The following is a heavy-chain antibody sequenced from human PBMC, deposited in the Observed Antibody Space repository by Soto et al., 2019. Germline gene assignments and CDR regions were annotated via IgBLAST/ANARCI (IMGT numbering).Heavy chain of an antibody. CDR3: AREETAWPLAYGLDV. D-gene: IGHD2-21*02. Sequence: PGGSLRLSCAASGFTFSSYSMHWVRQAPGKGLEWVSSIGTRSDIYYADSVKGRFTISRDNAKNSLSLQMNSMTAEDTAVYYCAREETAWPLAYGLDVWGQVTTVTVPS. CDR1: GFTFSSYS. CDR2: IGTRSDI. V-gene: IGHV3-21*01. J-gene: IGHJ6*02.